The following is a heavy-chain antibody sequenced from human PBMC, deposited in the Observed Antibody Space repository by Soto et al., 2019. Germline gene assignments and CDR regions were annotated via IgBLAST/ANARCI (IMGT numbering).Heavy chain of an antibody. CDR2: VYYTGST. V-gene: IGHV4-59*01. CDR1: GGSISVSY. CDR3: ARSVAVPGAHIDY. D-gene: IGHD6-19*01. J-gene: IGHJ4*02. Sequence: PSETVSLTCSVSGGSISVSYWSWIRQSPGKGLEWLGYVYYTGSTNYSPSLRSRVSISVDTSKNEFSLRLSSVTAADTAVYFCARSVAVPGAHIDYWGQGTQVTVSS.